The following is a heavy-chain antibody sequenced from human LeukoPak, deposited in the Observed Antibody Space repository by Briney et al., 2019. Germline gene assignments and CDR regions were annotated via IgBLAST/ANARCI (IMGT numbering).Heavy chain of an antibody. CDR2: ISYDGSNK. Sequence: GGSLRLSCAASGFTFSSYWMNWARQAPGKGLEWVTVISYDGSNKYFADSVKGRFTISRDNPKSTLYLQMNSLRAEDTAVYYCAKSTTVTTQQRGYFDYWGQGTLVTVSS. V-gene: IGHV3-30*18. CDR1: GFTFSSYW. J-gene: IGHJ4*02. D-gene: IGHD4-11*01. CDR3: AKSTTVTTQQRGYFDY.